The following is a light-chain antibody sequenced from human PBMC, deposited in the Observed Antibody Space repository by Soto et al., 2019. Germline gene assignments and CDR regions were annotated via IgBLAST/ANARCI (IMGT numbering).Light chain of an antibody. Sequence: AIQMTQSPSSLSASVGDRVTMTCRASQGIIKDLAWYQHKPGKAPKLLIYATSSLQSGVPSRFSGSGSGRDFTLTISSLQPEDFATYYCLQDYNYPRTFGQGTKVDIK. CDR1: QGIIKD. CDR3: LQDYNYPRT. CDR2: ATS. V-gene: IGKV1-6*02. J-gene: IGKJ1*01.